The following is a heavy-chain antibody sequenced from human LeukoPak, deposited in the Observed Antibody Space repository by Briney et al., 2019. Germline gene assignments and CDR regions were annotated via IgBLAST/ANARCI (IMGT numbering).Heavy chain of an antibody. Sequence: GGSLRLSCAASGFTFSSYSMNWVRQAPGKGLEWVSYISSSSSTIYYADSVKGRFTISRDNAKNTLYLQMNSLRAEDTAVYYCARVYGSGSYAAFDYWGQGTLVTVSS. D-gene: IGHD3-10*01. CDR3: ARVYGSGSYAAFDY. V-gene: IGHV3-48*01. J-gene: IGHJ4*02. CDR2: ISSSSSTI. CDR1: GFTFSSYS.